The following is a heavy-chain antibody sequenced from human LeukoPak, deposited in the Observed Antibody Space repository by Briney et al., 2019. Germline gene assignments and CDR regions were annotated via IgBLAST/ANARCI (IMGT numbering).Heavy chain of an antibody. J-gene: IGHJ4*02. CDR2: ISSSSSYI. D-gene: IGHD2-8*01. Sequence: PGGSLRLSCAASGFTFSSYAMSWVRQAPGKGLEWVSSISSSSSYIYYADSVKGRFSISRDNAKNSLYLEMNSLRAEDTAVYYCATSGVTIARDFWGQGTLVTVSS. V-gene: IGHV3-21*01. CDR1: GFTFSSYA. CDR3: ATSGVTIARDF.